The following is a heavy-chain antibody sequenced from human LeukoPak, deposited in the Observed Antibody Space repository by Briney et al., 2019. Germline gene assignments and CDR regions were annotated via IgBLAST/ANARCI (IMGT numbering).Heavy chain of an antibody. V-gene: IGHV3-30*02. D-gene: IGHD6-19*01. CDR2: IRYDGSNK. J-gene: IGHJ4*02. CDR3: AKAGPAVAAFDY. Sequence: GGSLRLSCAASGFTFSSYRMNWVRQAPGKGLEWVAFIRYDGSNKYYADSVKGRFTISRDNSKNTLYLQMNSLRAEDTAVYYCAKAGPAVAAFDYWGQGTLVTVSS. CDR1: GFTFSSYR.